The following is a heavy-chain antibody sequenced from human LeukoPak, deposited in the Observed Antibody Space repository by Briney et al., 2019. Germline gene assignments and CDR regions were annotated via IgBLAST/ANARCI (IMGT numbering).Heavy chain of an antibody. Sequence: GGSLRLSCAASGFTFDDYGMSWVRQAPGKGLEWVSGINWNGGSTGYADSVKGRFTISRDNAKNSLYLQRNSLRAEDTALYYCARDERYYDSSGYYSPFDYWGQGTLVTVSS. J-gene: IGHJ4*02. D-gene: IGHD3-22*01. CDR3: ARDERYYDSSGYYSPFDY. V-gene: IGHV3-20*04. CDR2: INWNGGST. CDR1: GFTFDDYG.